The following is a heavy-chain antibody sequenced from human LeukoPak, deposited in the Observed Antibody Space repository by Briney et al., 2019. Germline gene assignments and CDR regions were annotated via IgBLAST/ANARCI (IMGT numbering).Heavy chain of an antibody. V-gene: IGHV3-21*01. Sequence: GGSLRLSCTVSGFTFGDYAMSWVRQAPGKGLEWVSSISSSSSYIYYADSVKGRFTISRDNAKNSLYLQMNSLRAEDTAVYYCARDYPNYSSSWYYWGQGTLVTVSS. CDR1: GFTFGDYA. D-gene: IGHD6-13*01. CDR3: ARDYPNYSSSWYY. J-gene: IGHJ4*02. CDR2: ISSSSSYI.